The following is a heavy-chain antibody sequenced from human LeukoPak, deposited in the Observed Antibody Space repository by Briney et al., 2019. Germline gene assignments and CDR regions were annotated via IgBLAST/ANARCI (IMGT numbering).Heavy chain of an antibody. D-gene: IGHD2-2*01. V-gene: IGHV1-69*04. J-gene: IGHJ3*02. CDR3: ARVHAKYALAGFGFDI. CDR1: GGTFSSYA. CDR2: ITPIVDIA. Sequence: GASVKVSCKASGGTFSSYAISWVRQAPGQGLEWMGRITPIVDIATYIQKFQGRVTITANKFTSTAYMELSSLTSEDTAVYYCARVHAKYALAGFGFDIWGQGTMVTVSS.